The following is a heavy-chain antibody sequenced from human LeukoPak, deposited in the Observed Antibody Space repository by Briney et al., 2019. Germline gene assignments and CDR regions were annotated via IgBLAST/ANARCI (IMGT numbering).Heavy chain of an antibody. CDR2: IKDDGTT. V-gene: IGHV3-74*01. D-gene: IGHD6-19*01. J-gene: IGHJ6*03. CDR1: GFTFSSYA. Sequence: GGSLRLSCAASGFTFSSYAMSWVRQPPGKGLVWVSRIKDDGTTNYADSVKGRFTISRDNAKNSLYLQMNSLRAEDTAVYYCAANVGHSSGWYYYYYYMDVWGKGTTVTISS. CDR3: AANVGHSSGWYYYYYYMDV.